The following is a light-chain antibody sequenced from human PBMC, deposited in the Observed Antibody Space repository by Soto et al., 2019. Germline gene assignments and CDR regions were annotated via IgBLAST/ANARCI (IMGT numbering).Light chain of an antibody. J-gene: IGLJ1*01. Sequence: QSVLTQPPSASGTPGQRVTIFCSGNSFNIGTNNVNWYQQLPGTAPKLLVHSNDERPSGVPDRFSGSKSGTSASLAISRLQSEDEADYYCAAWDDSLNSYVFGIGIKLTVL. V-gene: IGLV1-44*01. CDR2: SND. CDR3: AAWDDSLNSYV. CDR1: SFNIGTNN.